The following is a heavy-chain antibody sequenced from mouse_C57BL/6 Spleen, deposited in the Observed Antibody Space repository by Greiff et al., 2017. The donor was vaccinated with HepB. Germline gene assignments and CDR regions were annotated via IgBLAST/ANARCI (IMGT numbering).Heavy chain of an antibody. D-gene: IGHD1-1*01. Sequence: EVQGVESGGGLVKPGGSLKLSCAASGFTFSDYGMHWVRQAPEKGLEWVAYISSGSSTIYYADTVKGRFTISRDNAKNTLFLQMTRLRSEDTAMYYCARGDYYGSSGDAMDYWGQGTSVTVSS. CDR2: ISSGSSTI. J-gene: IGHJ4*01. CDR3: ARGDYYGSSGDAMDY. CDR1: GFTFSDYG. V-gene: IGHV5-17*01.